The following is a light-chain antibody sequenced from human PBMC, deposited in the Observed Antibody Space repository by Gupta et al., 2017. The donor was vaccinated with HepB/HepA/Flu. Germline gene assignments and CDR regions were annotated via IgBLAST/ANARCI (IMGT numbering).Light chain of an antibody. CDR1: SSDVGGYNY. CDR3: SSYTSSSTLL. J-gene: IGLJ2*01. CDR2: DVS. Sequence: SALTQPASVSGSPGKSITISCTGTSSDVGGYNYVSWYQQHPGKAPKLIIYDVSNRPSGVSSRFSGSKSGNTASLTISWLQAEDEADFYCSSYTSSSTLLFGGGTKLTVL. V-gene: IGLV2-14*03.